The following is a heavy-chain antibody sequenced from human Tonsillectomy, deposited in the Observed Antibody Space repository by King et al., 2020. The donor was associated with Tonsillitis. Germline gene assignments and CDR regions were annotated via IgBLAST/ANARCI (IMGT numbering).Heavy chain of an antibody. Sequence: HLQLQESGPGLVKPSETLSLTCTVSGGSISSSSYYWGWIRQPPGKGLEWIGSIYYSGSTYYNPSLKSRVTISVDTSKNQFSLKLSSVTAADTAVYYCAILVGATSIFAYWGQGTLVTVSS. J-gene: IGHJ4*02. CDR2: IYYSGST. CDR3: AILVGATSIFAY. V-gene: IGHV4-39*07. D-gene: IGHD1-26*01. CDR1: GGSISSSSYY.